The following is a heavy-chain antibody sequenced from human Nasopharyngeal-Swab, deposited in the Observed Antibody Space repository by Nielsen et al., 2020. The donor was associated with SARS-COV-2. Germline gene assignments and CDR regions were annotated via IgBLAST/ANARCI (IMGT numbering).Heavy chain of an antibody. D-gene: IGHD6-13*01. CDR1: GGSFSGYY. J-gene: IGHJ4*02. CDR3: ARVHSSSWTVDY. Sequence: SETLSLTCAVYGGSFSGYYWSWIRQPPGKGLEWIGEINRSGSTNYNPSLKSRVTISVDTSKNQFSLMLSSVTAADTAVYYCARVHSSSWTVDYWGQGTLVTVSS. CDR2: INRSGST. V-gene: IGHV4-34*01.